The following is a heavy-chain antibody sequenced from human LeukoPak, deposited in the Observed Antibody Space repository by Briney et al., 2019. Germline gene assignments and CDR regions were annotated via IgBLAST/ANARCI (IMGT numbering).Heavy chain of an antibody. CDR3: ARVGLFPLHAFDI. D-gene: IGHD3/OR15-3a*01. CDR1: GGSISSGDYY. J-gene: IGHJ3*02. Sequence: SETLSLTCTDSGGSISSGDYYWSWIRQPPGKGLEWIGYIYYSGSTYYNPSLKSRVTISVDTSKNQFSLKLSSVTAADTAVYYCARVGLFPLHAFDIWGQGTMVTVSS. V-gene: IGHV4-30-4*01. CDR2: IYYSGST.